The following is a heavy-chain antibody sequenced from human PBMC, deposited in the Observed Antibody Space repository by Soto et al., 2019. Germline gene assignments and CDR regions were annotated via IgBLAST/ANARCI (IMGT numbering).Heavy chain of an antibody. Sequence: ASVKVSCKASGYTFTSYGISWVRQAPGQGLEWMGWISAYNGNTNYAQKLQGRVTMTTDTSTSTAYMELRSLRSDDTAVYYCARVGPDYGDYRPPYYFDYWGQGTLVTVS. D-gene: IGHD4-17*01. CDR2: ISAYNGNT. V-gene: IGHV1-18*01. J-gene: IGHJ4*02. CDR1: GYTFTSYG. CDR3: ARVGPDYGDYRPPYYFDY.